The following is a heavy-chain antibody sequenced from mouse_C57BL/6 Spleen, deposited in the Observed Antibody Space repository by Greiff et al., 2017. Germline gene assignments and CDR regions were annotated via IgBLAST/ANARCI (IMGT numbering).Heavy chain of an antibody. CDR2: INPSTGGT. CDR1: GYSFTGYY. V-gene: IGHV1-42*01. Sequence: EVQLQQSGPELVKPGASVKISCKASGYSFTGYYMNWVKQSPEKSLEWIGEINPSTGGTTYNQTFKAKATLTVDKSSSTAYMQLKSLTSEDSAVYYCARSGSSPYYYAMYYWGQGTSVTVSS. J-gene: IGHJ4*01. CDR3: ARSGSSPYYYAMYY. D-gene: IGHD1-1*01.